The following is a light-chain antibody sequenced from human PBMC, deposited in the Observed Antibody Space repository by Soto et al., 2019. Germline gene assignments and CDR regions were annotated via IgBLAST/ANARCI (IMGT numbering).Light chain of an antibody. CDR3: QQYTGPPTT. CDR1: QTVSSNY. Sequence: EIILTPSPDTLSLSPGERATLSCRASQTVSSNYLAWCQQRPGQAPRLLIYGASTWAAGIPDRFSGSGSGTDFTLTITRLEPEDSAVYFCQQYTGPPTTFGQGTRLEI. V-gene: IGKV3-20*01. CDR2: GAS. J-gene: IGKJ5*01.